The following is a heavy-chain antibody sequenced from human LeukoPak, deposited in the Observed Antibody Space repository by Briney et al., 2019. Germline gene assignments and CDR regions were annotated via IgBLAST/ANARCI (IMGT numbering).Heavy chain of an antibody. V-gene: IGHV4-61*02. Sequence: PSQTLSLTCTVSGGSISSGSYYWSWIRQPAGKGLEWIGRIYSSGSTNYNPSLKSRVTISLDTSKNQFSLKLSSVTAADTAVYYCARLLRWTFDPWGQGTLVTVSS. CDR2: IYSSGST. D-gene: IGHD4-23*01. CDR1: GGSISSGSYY. CDR3: ARLLRWTFDP. J-gene: IGHJ5*02.